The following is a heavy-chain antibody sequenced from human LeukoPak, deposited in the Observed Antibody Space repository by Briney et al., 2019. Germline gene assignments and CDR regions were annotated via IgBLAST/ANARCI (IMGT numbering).Heavy chain of an antibody. D-gene: IGHD2-2*01. J-gene: IGHJ4*02. CDR2: ISSSSSYI. Sequence: GGSLRLSCAASGFTFSSYSMNWVRQAPGKGLEWLSSISSSSSYIYYADLVKGRFTISRDNAKNSLYLQMNSLRAEDTAVYYCARDQEDIVVVPAPVDYWGQGTLVTVSS. CDR1: GFTFSSYS. V-gene: IGHV3-21*01. CDR3: ARDQEDIVVVPAPVDY.